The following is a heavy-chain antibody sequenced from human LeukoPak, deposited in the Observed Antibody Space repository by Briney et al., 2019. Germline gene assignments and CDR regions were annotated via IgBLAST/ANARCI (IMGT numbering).Heavy chain of an antibody. J-gene: IGHJ4*02. Sequence: NTSETLSLTCAVYGGSFSGYYWSWIRQPPGKGLEWIGEINHSGSTNYNPSLKSRVTISVDTSKNQFSLKLSSVTAADTAVYYCARGRFDYWGREPWSPSPQ. CDR1: GGSFSGYY. V-gene: IGHV4-34*01. CDR3: ARGRFDY. CDR2: INHSGST.